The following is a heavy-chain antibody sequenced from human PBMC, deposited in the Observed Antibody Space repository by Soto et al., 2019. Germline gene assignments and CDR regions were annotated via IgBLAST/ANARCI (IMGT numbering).Heavy chain of an antibody. V-gene: IGHV1-3*01. J-gene: IGHJ3*02. CDR2: INAGNGNT. CDR3: AREVHGYCSSTTCPPVHAFDI. D-gene: IGHD2-2*03. CDR1: WYTFTSYV. Sequence: ASVKVSFKASWYTFTSYVLHLVRPAPGQKLEGMGWINAGNGNTKYSQKFQGRVTITRDTSASTAYMELSSLRSEDTAVYYCAREVHGYCSSTTCPPVHAFDIWGQGTMVTVSS.